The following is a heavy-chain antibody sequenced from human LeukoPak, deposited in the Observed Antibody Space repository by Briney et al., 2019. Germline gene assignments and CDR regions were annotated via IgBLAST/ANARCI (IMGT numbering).Heavy chain of an antibody. V-gene: IGHV1-69*05. CDR2: IIPIFGTA. D-gene: IGHD2-2*01. CDR1: GGTFSSYA. CDR3: ARARGDWSSTSCPYYFDY. J-gene: IGHJ4*02. Sequence: ASVKVSCKASGGTFSSYAISWVRQAPGQGLEWMGGIIPIFGTANYAQKFQGRVTITTDESKSQAYMELSSLRSEDTAVYYCARARGDWSSTSCPYYFDYWGQGTLVTVSS.